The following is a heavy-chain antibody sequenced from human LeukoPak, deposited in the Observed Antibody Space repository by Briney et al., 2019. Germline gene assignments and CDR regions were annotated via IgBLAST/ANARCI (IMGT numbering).Heavy chain of an antibody. CDR2: IRNKVNSYIT. V-gene: IGHV3-72*01. CDR3: TRVAPVTGSRYFDY. Sequence: GGSLRLSCAASGFTFSDHYMDWVRQAPGKGLEWVGRIRNKVNSYITEYAASVTGRFTISRDDSKNSLYLQMNSLKTEDTAMYYCTRVAPVTGSRYFDYWGQGALVTVSS. J-gene: IGHJ4*02. D-gene: IGHD6-19*01. CDR1: GFTFSDHY.